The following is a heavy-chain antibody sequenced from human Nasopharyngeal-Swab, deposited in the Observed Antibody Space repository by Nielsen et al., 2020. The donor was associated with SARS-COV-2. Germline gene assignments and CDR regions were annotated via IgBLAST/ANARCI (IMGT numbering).Heavy chain of an antibody. J-gene: IGHJ3*02. CDR1: VGTFSSYA. CDR2: IIPIFGTA. V-gene: IGHV1-69*13. CDR3: ASTGYCSSTSCYPKTDAFDI. D-gene: IGHD2-2*01. Sequence: SSVNVSCKSSVGTFSSYAISWLRQPPGQGLDWMGGIIPIFGTANYAQKFQGRVTITADESTSTAYMELSSLRSEDTAVYYCASTGYCSSTSCYPKTDAFDIWGQGTMVTVSS.